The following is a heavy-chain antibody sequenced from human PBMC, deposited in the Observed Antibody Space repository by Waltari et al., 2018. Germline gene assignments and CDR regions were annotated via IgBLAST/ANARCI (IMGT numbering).Heavy chain of an antibody. CDR1: GFTFSSYA. Sequence: QVQLVESGGGVVQPGRSLRLSCAASGFTFSSYAMHWVRKAPGKGLEWVAVISYDGSNKYYADSVKGQFTISRDNSKNTLYLQMNSLRAEDTAVYYCARDVTGDDYGGNFPIDYWGQGTLVTVSS. CDR2: ISYDGSNK. D-gene: IGHD2-21*02. V-gene: IGHV3-30-3*01. CDR3: ARDVTGDDYGGNFPIDY. J-gene: IGHJ4*02.